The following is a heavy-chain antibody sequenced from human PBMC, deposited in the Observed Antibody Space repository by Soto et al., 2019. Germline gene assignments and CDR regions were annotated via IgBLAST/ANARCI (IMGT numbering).Heavy chain of an antibody. CDR2: ISNYNGKT. D-gene: IGHD3-9*01. V-gene: IGHV1-18*01. CDR1: GYTFTNYG. J-gene: IGHJ6*02. Sequence: LVQSGGERKKPGASVKVSCEASGYTFTNYGITWVRQAPGQGLEWMGWISNYNGKTNYAQILQGRVTMTTDTSTRTAYMELTSLRSDDTATYYCARVQNYDILTGSSPSIDVWGQGTTVTVSS. CDR3: ARVQNYDILTGSSPSIDV.